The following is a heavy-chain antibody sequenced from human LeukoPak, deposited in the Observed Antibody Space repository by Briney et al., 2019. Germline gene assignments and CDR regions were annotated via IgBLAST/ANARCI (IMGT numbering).Heavy chain of an antibody. CDR2: IYSSGYT. J-gene: IGHJ4*02. CDR1: GDSITRSPYY. CDR3: ARHVYYGAKYFDY. D-gene: IGHD4-23*01. Sequence: SETLSLTCTHSGDSITRSPYYCGWIRQPPGKGLEWIGSIYSSGYTYYNPSLKSRVTISVDTSTNQFSLKMRSVTATDTAVYFCARHVYYGAKYFDYCGEGTLVAVSS. V-gene: IGHV4-39*01.